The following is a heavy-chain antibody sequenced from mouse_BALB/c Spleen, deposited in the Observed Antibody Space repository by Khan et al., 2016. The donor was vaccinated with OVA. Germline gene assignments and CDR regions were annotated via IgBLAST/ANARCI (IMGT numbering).Heavy chain of an antibody. CDR1: GYSFTNYG. D-gene: IGHD2-2*01. Sequence: QIQLQQSGPELMKPGETVKISCKASGYSFTNYGIHWVMQAPGKGLKWMGCINPYSGGTTYVENFKGRVTFTVDTSSSTAYLQLSNLTTEDSATYYCTRLGYNGCMDYWGQGTLVTVSS. J-gene: IGHJ4*01. CDR3: TRLGYNGCMDY. V-gene: IGHV9-3-1*01. CDR2: INPYSGGT.